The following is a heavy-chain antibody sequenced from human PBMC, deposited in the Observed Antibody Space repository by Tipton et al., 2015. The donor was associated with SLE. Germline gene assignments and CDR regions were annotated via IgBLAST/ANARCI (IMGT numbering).Heavy chain of an antibody. CDR3: ASSSRRADH. J-gene: IGHJ4*02. CDR2: IYTSGST. V-gene: IGHV4-61*02. D-gene: IGHD3-10*01. CDR1: GGSISSGSYY. Sequence: LRLSCTVSGGSISSGSYYWSWIRQPAGKGLEWIGRIYTSGSTNYNPSLKSRVTISVDTSKNQFSLKLSSVTAADTAVYYCASSSRRADHWGQGTLVTVSS.